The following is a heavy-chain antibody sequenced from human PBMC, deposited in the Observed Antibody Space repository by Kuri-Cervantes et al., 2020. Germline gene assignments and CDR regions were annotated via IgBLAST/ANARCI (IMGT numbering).Heavy chain of an antibody. CDR3: AKSPRR. J-gene: IGHJ4*02. Sequence: LSLTCAASGFTFDDYTMHWVRQAPGKGLEWVSAISGSGGSTYYADSVKGRFTISGDNSKNTLYLQMNSLRAEDTAVYYCAKSPRRWGQGTLVTVSS. CDR2: ISGSGGST. V-gene: IGHV3-23*01. CDR1: GFTFDDYT.